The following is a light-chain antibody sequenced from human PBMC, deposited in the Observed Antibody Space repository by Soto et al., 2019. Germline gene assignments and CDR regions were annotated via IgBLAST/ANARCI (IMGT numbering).Light chain of an antibody. Sequence: QSVLTQPASVSGSPGQSITISCTGTSSDVGGYNYVSWYQQHPGKAPKLMIYDVSNRPLGASNRFSGSKSGNTASLTISGLQAEDEADYYCSSYTSSSTVVFGGGTKVTVL. CDR1: SSDVGGYNY. J-gene: IGLJ2*01. V-gene: IGLV2-14*01. CDR2: DVS. CDR3: SSYTSSSTVV.